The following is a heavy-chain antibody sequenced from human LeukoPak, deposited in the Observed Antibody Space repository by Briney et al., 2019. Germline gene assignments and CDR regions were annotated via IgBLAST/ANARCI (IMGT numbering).Heavy chain of an antibody. J-gene: IGHJ3*02. CDR1: GGSFSGYY. V-gene: IGHV4-34*01. CDR2: INHSGST. Sequence: PSETLSLTCAVYGGSFSGYYWSWIRQPPGKGLEWIGEINHSGSTNYNPSLKSRVTISVDTSKNQFSLKLSSVTAADTAVYYCASAVGATVTTRGAFDIWGQGTMVTVSS. D-gene: IGHD4-17*01. CDR3: ASAVGATVTTRGAFDI.